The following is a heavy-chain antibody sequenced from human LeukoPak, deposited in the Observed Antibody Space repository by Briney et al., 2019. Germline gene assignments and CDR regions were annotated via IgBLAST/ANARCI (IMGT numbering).Heavy chain of an antibody. CDR1: GGSIRSSSYH. Sequence: SETLSLTCTVSGGSIRSSSYHGGWIRQPPGKGLEWIGSIYDSGSTYYNASLKNRCTIYVHTSKNQFSLKLNSVTAADTAVYFCARQVVAVAGTGYFDYWGQGTLVTVSS. CDR3: ARQVVAVAGTGYFDY. CDR2: IYDSGST. D-gene: IGHD6-19*01. V-gene: IGHV4-39*01. J-gene: IGHJ4*02.